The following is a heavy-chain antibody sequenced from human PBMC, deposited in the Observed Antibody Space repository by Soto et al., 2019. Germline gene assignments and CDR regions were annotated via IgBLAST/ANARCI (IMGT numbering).Heavy chain of an antibody. CDR2: ISDDGSTA. V-gene: IGHV3-74*01. J-gene: IGHJ4*02. CDR3: ARGPRVSSTGTGAH. CDR1: GFIFKMYW. D-gene: IGHD1-1*01. Sequence: PGGSLRLSCAASGFIFKMYWMHWVRQSPGKGLTWVSRISDDGSTATYADSVKGRFVISRDNAKNSLYLEMNTLRADDSGLYYCARGPRVSSTGTGAHWGRGTLVTVSS.